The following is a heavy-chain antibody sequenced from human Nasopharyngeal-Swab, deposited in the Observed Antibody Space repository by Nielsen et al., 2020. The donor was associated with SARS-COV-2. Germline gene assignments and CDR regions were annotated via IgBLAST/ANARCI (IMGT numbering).Heavy chain of an antibody. Sequence: GGSPRLSCADSGFTFRRDWMSWVRQAPGKGLEWVANIKQDGSETYYVDSVKGRFTISRDNAKNSLYLQMNSLRAEDTAVYYCASRYSSSYWFDPWGQGTLVTVSS. CDR2: IKQDGSET. D-gene: IGHD6-13*01. V-gene: IGHV3-7*03. CDR1: GFTFRRDW. CDR3: ASRYSSSYWFDP. J-gene: IGHJ5*02.